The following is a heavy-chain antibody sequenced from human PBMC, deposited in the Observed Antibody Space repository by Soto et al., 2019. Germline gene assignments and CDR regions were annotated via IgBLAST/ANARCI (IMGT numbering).Heavy chain of an antibody. CDR2: INPSGGST. V-gene: IGHV1-46*01. CDR3: ARGDYDVLTGYYPLDY. CDR1: GYTLTSDY. Sequence: VPVKVYRKASGYTLTSDYVHWRRLAPGQGLAWMGIINPSGGSTSYAQNYQGRITMTSDTSTTTVYMELSSLRSEDTAVYFCARGDYDVLTGYYPLDYWGQGTLVTVSS. D-gene: IGHD3-9*01. J-gene: IGHJ4*02.